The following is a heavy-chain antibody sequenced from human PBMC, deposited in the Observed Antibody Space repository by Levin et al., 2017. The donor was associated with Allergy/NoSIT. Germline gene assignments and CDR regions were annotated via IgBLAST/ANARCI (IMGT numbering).Heavy chain of an antibody. CDR1: GYTFTSYG. J-gene: IGHJ5*02. Sequence: ASVKVSCKASGYTFTSYGISWVRQAPGQGLEWMGWISAYNGNTNYAQKLQGRVTMTTDTSTSTAYMELRSLRSDDTAVYYCASVGSGSYRSLLFDPWGQGTLVTVSS. D-gene: IGHD1-26*01. V-gene: IGHV1-18*01. CDR2: ISAYNGNT. CDR3: ASVGSGSYRSLLFDP.